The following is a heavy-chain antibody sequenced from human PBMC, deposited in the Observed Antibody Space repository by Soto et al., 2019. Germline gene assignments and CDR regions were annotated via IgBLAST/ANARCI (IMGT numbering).Heavy chain of an antibody. V-gene: IGHV3-53*01. CDR3: ARDLICSGSSCYNAFDI. CDR1: GFTVSSNY. CDR2: IYSGGST. J-gene: IGHJ3*02. Sequence: GGSLRLSCAASGFTVSSNYMSWVRQAPGKGPEWVSVIYSGGSTYYADSVKGRFTISRDNSKNTLYLQRNSLRAEDMDVYYCARDLICSGSSCYNAFDIWGQGTMVTVSS. D-gene: IGHD2-15*01.